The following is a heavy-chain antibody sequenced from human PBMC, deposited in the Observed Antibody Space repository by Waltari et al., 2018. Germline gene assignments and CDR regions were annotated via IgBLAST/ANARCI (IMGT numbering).Heavy chain of an antibody. Sequence: QVQLQQWGAGLLKPSETLSLTCAVYGGSFSGYYWSWIRQPPGKGLEWIGEINHSGSTNYNPSLKSRVTISVDTSKNQFSLKLSSVTAADTAVYYCARGRSSYACYFDYWGQGTLVTVSS. CDR3: ARGRSSYACYFDY. D-gene: IGHD2-8*01. CDR2: INHSGST. V-gene: IGHV4-34*01. J-gene: IGHJ4*02. CDR1: GGSFSGYY.